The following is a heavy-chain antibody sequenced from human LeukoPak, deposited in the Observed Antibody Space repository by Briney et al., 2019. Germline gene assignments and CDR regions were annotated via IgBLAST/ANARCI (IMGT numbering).Heavy chain of an antibody. D-gene: IGHD3-22*01. CDR3: AKVDDSSGYSFDY. Sequence: PGGSLRLSCAASGFTFSSYGMSWVRQAPGKGLEWVSAISGSGGSTYYADSVKGRFTISRDNSKNTLYLQMNSLRAEDTAVYYRAKVDDSSGYSFDYWGQGTLVTVSS. CDR2: ISGSGGST. CDR1: GFTFSSYG. J-gene: IGHJ4*02. V-gene: IGHV3-23*01.